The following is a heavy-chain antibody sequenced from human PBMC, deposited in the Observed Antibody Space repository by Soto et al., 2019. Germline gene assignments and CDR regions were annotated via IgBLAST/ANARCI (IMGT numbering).Heavy chain of an antibody. J-gene: IGHJ6*03. Sequence: GGSLRLSCAASGFTFSSYAMSWVRQAPGKGLEWVSAISGSGGSTYYADSVKGRFTISRDNSKNTLYLQMNSLRAEDTAVYYCAKDLGVTSGGYYYYMDVWGKGTTVTVSS. D-gene: IGHD4-4*01. CDR1: GFTFSSYA. CDR3: AKDLGVTSGGYYYYMDV. CDR2: ISGSGGST. V-gene: IGHV3-23*01.